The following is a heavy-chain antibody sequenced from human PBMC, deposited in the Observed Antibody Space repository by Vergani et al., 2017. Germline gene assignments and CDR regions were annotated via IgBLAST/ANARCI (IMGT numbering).Heavy chain of an antibody. J-gene: IGHJ3*01. V-gene: IGHV4-38-2*02. CDR3: ARDGMAPAERDPKNAFHV. CDR1: GYSISSGYF. Sequence: QVQLQESGPRLVKPSETLSLICSVSGYSISSGYFWGLIQQSAGKGLEWLGTIDRTGRTHLSPSLKSRLTISVDTTKNPFSLRLTSATAADTAVYFCARDGMAPAERDPKNAFHVWGQGTRVSV. CDR2: IDRTGRT. D-gene: IGHD5-24*01.